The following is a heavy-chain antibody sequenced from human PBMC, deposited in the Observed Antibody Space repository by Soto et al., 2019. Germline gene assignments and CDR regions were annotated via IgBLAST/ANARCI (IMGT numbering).Heavy chain of an antibody. J-gene: IGHJ6*03. Sequence: EVQLVESGGGLVQPGGSLRLSCVASGFSISSYLMHWVRQVPGKGLEWVSRIVSDGISTNYADSVKGRFTISRDNAKNTVYLEMNSLRAEDTAVYYCARDPLTYYMDVWGKGTTVTVSS. CDR3: ARDPLTYYMDV. V-gene: IGHV3-74*01. CDR1: GFSISSYL. CDR2: IVSDGIST. D-gene: IGHD7-27*01.